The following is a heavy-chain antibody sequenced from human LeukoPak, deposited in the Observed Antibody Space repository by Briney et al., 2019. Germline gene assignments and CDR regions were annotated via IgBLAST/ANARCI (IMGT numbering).Heavy chain of an antibody. CDR2: VSSSGTTT. CDR3: ATGYYFGSGSYGYLDY. J-gene: IGHJ4*02. CDR1: GFTFSSYS. D-gene: IGHD3-10*01. V-gene: IGHV3-48*02. Sequence: PGGSLRLSCAASGFTFSSYSVIWARQAPGKGLEWVSYVSSSGTTTYYADSVKGRFTISRDNGKNLVSLQMNSLRDEDTAVYYCATGYYFGSGSYGYLDYWGQGTLVTVSS.